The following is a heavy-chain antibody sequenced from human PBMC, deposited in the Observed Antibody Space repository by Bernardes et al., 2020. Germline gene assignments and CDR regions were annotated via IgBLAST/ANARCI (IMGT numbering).Heavy chain of an antibody. CDR2: ISSSSSYI. CDR1: GFTFSSYS. V-gene: IGHV3-21*01. J-gene: IGHJ4*02. Sequence: GGSLRLSCAASGFTFSSYSMNWVRQAPGKGLEWVSSISSSSSYIYYADSVKGRFTISRDNAKNSLYLQMNSLRAEDTAVYYCARGTPGEVVAAALGYWGQGTLVTVSS. D-gene: IGHD2-15*01. CDR3: ARGTPGEVVAAALGY.